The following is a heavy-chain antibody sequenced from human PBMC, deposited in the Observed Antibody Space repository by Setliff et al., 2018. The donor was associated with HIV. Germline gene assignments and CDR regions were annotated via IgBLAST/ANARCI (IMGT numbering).Heavy chain of an antibody. CDR3: ARGIYDFWTGYADY. Sequence: ASVKVSCKASGYTFTSYAIHWMRQAPGQRLEWMGWINAGNGNAQFSQEFQGRVTITRDTSASTAYMELSSLRSEDMAVYYCARGIYDFWTGYADYWGPGTLVTVSS. J-gene: IGHJ4*02. CDR1: GYTFTSYA. CDR2: INAGNGNA. D-gene: IGHD3-3*01. V-gene: IGHV1-3*03.